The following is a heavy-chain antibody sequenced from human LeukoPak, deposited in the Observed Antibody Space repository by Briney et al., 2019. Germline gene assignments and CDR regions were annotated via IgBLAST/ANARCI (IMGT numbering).Heavy chain of an antibody. Sequence: GGSLRLSCAASGFTFSSYGMHWVCQAPGKGLEWVAFIRYDGSNKYYADTVTGRFTISRDNSENTLYLQMNSLRPEDTAVYYCAKRPPTATDYFDYWGQGTLVTVSS. D-gene: IGHD2-21*02. CDR3: AKRPPTATDYFDY. J-gene: IGHJ4*02. CDR1: GFTFSSYG. CDR2: IRYDGSNK. V-gene: IGHV3-30*02.